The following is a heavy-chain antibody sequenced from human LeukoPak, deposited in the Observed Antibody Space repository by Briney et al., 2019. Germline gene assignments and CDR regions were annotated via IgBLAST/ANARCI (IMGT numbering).Heavy chain of an antibody. CDR1: GYSFTSYW. CDR3: ARASPGYSYGLAIDY. CDR2: IYPGDSDT. Sequence: GESLKISCKGSGYSFTSYWIGWVRQMPGKGLEWMGIIYPGDSDTRYSPSFQGQVTISADKSISTAYLQWSSLKASDTAVYYCARASPGYSYGLAIDYWGQGTLVTVSS. D-gene: IGHD5-18*01. V-gene: IGHV5-51*01. J-gene: IGHJ4*02.